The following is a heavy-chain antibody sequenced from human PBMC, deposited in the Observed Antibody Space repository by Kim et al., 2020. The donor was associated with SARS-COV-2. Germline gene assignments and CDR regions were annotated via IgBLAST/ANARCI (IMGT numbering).Heavy chain of an antibody. J-gene: IGHJ6*01. Sequence: ASVKVSCKASGSTFISYGISWVRQAPGQGLEWLRWIKTHNGNTHYALKVQGRVTVTTETSTSTAYMELRSLKFDDTAMYYRARALGGGYDGSGVMYSYGM. CDR2: IKTHNGNT. D-gene: IGHD3-10*01. CDR1: GSTFISYG. V-gene: IGHV1-18*01. CDR3: ARALGGGYDGSGVMYSYGM.